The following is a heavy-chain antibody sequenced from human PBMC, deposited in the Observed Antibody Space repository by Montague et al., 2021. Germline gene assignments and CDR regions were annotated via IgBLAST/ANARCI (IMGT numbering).Heavy chain of an antibody. CDR1: GASISDYY. CDR2: IFYSRRT. V-gene: IGHV4-59*01. CDR3: AVTNPYYYYGMDV. J-gene: IGHJ6*02. D-gene: IGHD1-14*01. Sequence: ETLSLTCTVSGASISDYYWSWIRQPPGKGLEWIGYIFYSRRTTHNPSLKSRVTISVDTSKNQLSLKLTSVTAADTAFYYCAVTNPYYYYGMDVWGQGTTVTVSS.